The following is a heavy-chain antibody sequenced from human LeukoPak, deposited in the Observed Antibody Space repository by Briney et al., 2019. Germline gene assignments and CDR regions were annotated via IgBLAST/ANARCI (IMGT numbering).Heavy chain of an antibody. J-gene: IGHJ4*02. CDR2: ISDDGVNN. Sequence: GGSLRLSCAASGFTFSNYAMHWVRQAPGKGLEWVAVISDDGVNNNYTDSVKGRFTISRDNSKNTLYLQMNSLRVEDTAMYYCARDKCHDCDFWSAHLASWGQGILVTVSS. V-gene: IGHV3-30-3*01. CDR3: ARDKCHDCDFWSAHLAS. CDR1: GFTFSNYA. D-gene: IGHD3-3*01.